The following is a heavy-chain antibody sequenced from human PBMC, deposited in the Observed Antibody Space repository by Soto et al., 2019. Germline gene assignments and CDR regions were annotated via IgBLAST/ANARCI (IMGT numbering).Heavy chain of an antibody. Sequence: EVQLVESGGGLVQPGGSLRLSCAASGFTFSSYWMHWVRQAPGKGLVWVSRINSDGSSTSYADSVKGRFTISRDNAKNKLELQMNSLRAEDTAVYYCVRTSLVVAAATREDYWGQGTLVTVSS. J-gene: IGHJ4*02. D-gene: IGHD2-15*01. CDR2: INSDGSST. CDR3: VRTSLVVAAATREDY. CDR1: GFTFSSYW. V-gene: IGHV3-74*01.